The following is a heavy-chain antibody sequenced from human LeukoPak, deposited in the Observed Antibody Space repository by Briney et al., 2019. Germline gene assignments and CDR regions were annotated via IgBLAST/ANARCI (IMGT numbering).Heavy chain of an antibody. V-gene: IGHV4-34*01. CDR2: INHSGST. D-gene: IGHD4-17*01. CDR3: ARGRKQYGDLDY. CDR1: GGSFSGYY. J-gene: IGHJ4*02. Sequence: SETLSLTCAVYGGSFSGYYWSWIRQPPGKGLEWIGEINHSGSTNYNPSLKSRVTISVDKSKNQFPLKLSSVTAADTAVYYCARGRKQYGDLDYWGQGTLVTVSS.